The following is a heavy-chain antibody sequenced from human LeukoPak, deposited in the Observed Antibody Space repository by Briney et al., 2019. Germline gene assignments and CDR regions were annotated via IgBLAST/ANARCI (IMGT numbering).Heavy chain of an antibody. CDR1: GGSISSYY. J-gene: IGHJ6*02. V-gene: IGHV4-59*01. CDR3: ARAHRGDDFWSGLAHYYYYGMDV. Sequence: PSETLSLTCTVSGGSISSYYWSWIRQPPGKGLEWIGYIYCSGSTNYNPSLKSRVTISVDTSKNQFSLKLSSVTAADTAVYYCARAHRGDDFWSGLAHYYYYGMDVWGQGTTVTVSS. CDR2: IYCSGST. D-gene: IGHD3-3*01.